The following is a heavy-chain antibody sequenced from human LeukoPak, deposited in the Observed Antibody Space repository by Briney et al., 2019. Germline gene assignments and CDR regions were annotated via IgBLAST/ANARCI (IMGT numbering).Heavy chain of an antibody. CDR2: ISGSGGST. Sequence: QPGGSLRLSCVASGFSFTTHAMGWVRQAPGKGLEWVSHISGSGGSTKYSGSVKGRFTISRDNSKNTLYLQINSLRAEDTAVYYCARERWDYSIDYWGQGTLVTVSS. D-gene: IGHD4-11*01. J-gene: IGHJ4*02. CDR1: GFSFTTHA. V-gene: IGHV3-23*01. CDR3: ARERWDYSIDY.